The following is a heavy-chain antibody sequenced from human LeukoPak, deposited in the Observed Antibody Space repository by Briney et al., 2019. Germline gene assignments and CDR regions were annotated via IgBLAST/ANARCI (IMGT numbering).Heavy chain of an antibody. Sequence: SETLSLTCTVSGGSISSYYWSWIRQPPGKGLEWIGYIYYSGSTNYNPSLESRVTISVDTSKNQFSLKLSSVTAADTAVYYCASGGLRWNWFDPWGQGTLVTVSS. CDR2: IYYSGST. CDR1: GGSISSYY. V-gene: IGHV4-59*01. D-gene: IGHD4-23*01. CDR3: ASGGLRWNWFDP. J-gene: IGHJ5*02.